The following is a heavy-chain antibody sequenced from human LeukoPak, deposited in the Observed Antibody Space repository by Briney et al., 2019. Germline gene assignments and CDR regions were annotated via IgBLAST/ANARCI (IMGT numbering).Heavy chain of an antibody. D-gene: IGHD7-27*01. Sequence: SETLSLTCAVYGGSFSGYYWSWIRQPPGKGLEWIWEINHSGSTSYSPSLKSRVTISADTYPNQFSLMLSSVTAADTAVYYCAGRKLGNDYWGQKTQVTVSS. CDR2: INHSGST. J-gene: IGHJ4*02. CDR3: AGRKLGNDY. CDR1: GGSFSGYY. V-gene: IGHV4-34*01.